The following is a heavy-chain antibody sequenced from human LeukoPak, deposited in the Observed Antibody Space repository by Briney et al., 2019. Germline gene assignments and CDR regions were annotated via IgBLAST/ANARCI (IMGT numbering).Heavy chain of an antibody. Sequence: SVKVSCKASGGTFSSYAISWVRQAPGQGLEWMGRIIPIFGTANYAQKFRGRVTITTDEYTSTAYMELSSLRSEDTAVYYCARGPPEAGLVDYWGQGTLVTVSS. CDR3: ARGPPEAGLVDY. J-gene: IGHJ4*02. CDR1: GGTFSSYA. V-gene: IGHV1-69*05. CDR2: IIPIFGTA. D-gene: IGHD1-14*01.